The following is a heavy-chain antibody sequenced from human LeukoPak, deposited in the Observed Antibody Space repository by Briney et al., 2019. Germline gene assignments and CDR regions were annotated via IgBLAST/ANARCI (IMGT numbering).Heavy chain of an antibody. CDR3: ARGSFYTFDI. D-gene: IGHD2/OR15-2a*01. V-gene: IGHV6-1*01. CDR1: GDSVSSNSAA. Sequence: SQTLSLTCGISGDSVSSNSAAWNWIRQSPSRGLEWLGRTFYRSNWYNDYAPSVKSRITVNPDTSKNQFSLQLNAVTPDDTAVYYCARGSFYTFDIWGQGTMVTVSS. J-gene: IGHJ3*02. CDR2: TFYRSNWYN.